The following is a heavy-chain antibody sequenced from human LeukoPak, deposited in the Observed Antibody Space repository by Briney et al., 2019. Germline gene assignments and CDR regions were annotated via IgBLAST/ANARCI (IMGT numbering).Heavy chain of an antibody. J-gene: IGHJ4*02. CDR1: GSSISSSSYY. Sequence: SETLSLTCTVSGSSISSSSYYWGWIRQPPGKGLEWIGSIYYSGSTYYNPSLKSRVTISVDTSKNQFSLKLSSVTAADTAVYYCARRYCSGGSCYYFDYWGQGTLVTVSS. CDR2: IYYSGST. D-gene: IGHD2-15*01. V-gene: IGHV4-39*01. CDR3: ARRYCSGGSCYYFDY.